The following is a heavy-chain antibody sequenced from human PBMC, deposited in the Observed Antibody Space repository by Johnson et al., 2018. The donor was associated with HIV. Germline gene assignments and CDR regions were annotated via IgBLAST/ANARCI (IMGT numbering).Heavy chain of an antibody. CDR1: GFTFDDYA. Sequence: QLVESGGGLVQPGRSLRLSCAASGFTFDDYAMHWVRQVPGKGLEWVSGISWNSGSIGYADSVKGRFTISRDNAKNSLYLQMNSLRAEGTAVYYCARDAVIRSGWYNVDAFDVWGQGTMVTVSS. J-gene: IGHJ3*01. CDR2: ISWNSGSI. V-gene: IGHV3-9*01. D-gene: IGHD6-19*01. CDR3: ARDAVIRSGWYNVDAFDV.